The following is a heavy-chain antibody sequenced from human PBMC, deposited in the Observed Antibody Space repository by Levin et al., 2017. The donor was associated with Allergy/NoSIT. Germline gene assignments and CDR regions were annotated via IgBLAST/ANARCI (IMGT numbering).Heavy chain of an antibody. Sequence: TGGSLRLSCAASGFTFSTYNMNWVRQAPGKGLEWVSSISSNGDYIYYPDSVKGRFIVSRDNARSSLYLQMNSLRVEDTAVYYCATGGPATTAIRVDLFDYWGQGTLVTVSS. CDR1: GFTFSTYN. V-gene: IGHV3-21*01. CDR3: ATGGPATTAIRVDLFDY. J-gene: IGHJ4*02. CDR2: ISSNGDYI. D-gene: IGHD2-2*02.